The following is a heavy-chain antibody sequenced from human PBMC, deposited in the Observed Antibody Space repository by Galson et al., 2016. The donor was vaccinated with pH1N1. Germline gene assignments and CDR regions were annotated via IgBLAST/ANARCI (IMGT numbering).Heavy chain of an antibody. CDR1: GFTPRTPW. D-gene: IGHD1-26*01. CDR3: ARAVGLGEAH. J-gene: IGHJ4*02. Sequence: SLRLSCAASGFTPRTPWMSLVRPATRKGLKWVANIKQDGSQKYCVDSVKGRFPISRDNAKNSLYLQMNSLRVEDTDVYYCARAVGLGEAHWGQGTLVTVSS. V-gene: IGHV3-7*03. CDR2: IKQDGSQK.